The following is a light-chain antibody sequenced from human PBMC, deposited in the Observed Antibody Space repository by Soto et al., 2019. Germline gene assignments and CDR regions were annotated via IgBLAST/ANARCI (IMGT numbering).Light chain of an antibody. J-gene: IGLJ3*02. V-gene: IGLV1-40*01. Sequence: QSVLTQPPSVSGAPGQRVTISCTGSSSNIGADYDVHWYRQLPGTAPKLLIYVNNNRPSGVPDRFSGSKSGTSASLAITGLHAEDEADYYCQSYDSSLNRVFGGGTKVTVL. CDR2: VNN. CDR1: SSNIGADYD. CDR3: QSYDSSLNRV.